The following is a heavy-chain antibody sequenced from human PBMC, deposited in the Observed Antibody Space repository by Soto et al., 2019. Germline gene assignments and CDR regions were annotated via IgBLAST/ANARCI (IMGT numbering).Heavy chain of an antibody. D-gene: IGHD3-3*01. CDR1: GYSFTSYW. CDR2: IYPGDSDT. CDR3: ARSRNDFWSGYYYYGMDV. V-gene: IGHV5-51*01. Sequence: GESLKISCNGSGYSFTSYWIGWVRQMPGKGLEWMGIIYPGDSDTRYSPSFQGQVTISADKSISTAYLQWSSLKASDTAMYYCARSRNDFWSGYYYYGMDVWGQGTTVTVSS. J-gene: IGHJ6*02.